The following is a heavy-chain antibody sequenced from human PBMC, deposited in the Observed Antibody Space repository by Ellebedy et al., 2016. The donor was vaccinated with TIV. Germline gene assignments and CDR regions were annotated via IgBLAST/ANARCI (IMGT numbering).Heavy chain of an antibody. J-gene: IGHJ5*02. CDR2: ISAYSGNT. D-gene: IGHD6-6*01. V-gene: IGHV1-8*01. Sequence: ASVKVSXKASRYTFANYDINWVRQAPGQGLEWMGSISAYSGNTSYAQNLQGRVTMTRNTSISTAYMELSSLRSEDTAVYYCARGRYSSSPWGQGTLVTVSS. CDR3: ARGRYSSSP. CDR1: RYTFANYD.